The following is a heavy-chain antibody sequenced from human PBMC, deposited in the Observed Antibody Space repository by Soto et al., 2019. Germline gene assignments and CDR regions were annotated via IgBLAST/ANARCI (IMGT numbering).Heavy chain of an antibody. Sequence: QLQLQESGPGLVKPSETLSLTCTVSGGSISSSSYYWGWIRQPPGKGLEGIGSIYYSGSTYYNPSLTSRVPTSADTSTNQFSLKLSSVTAADTAVYYCARHTPAISISDHWGQGTLVTVSS. V-gene: IGHV4-39*01. J-gene: IGHJ4*02. CDR2: IYYSGST. CDR3: ARHTPAISISDH. D-gene: IGHD2-15*01. CDR1: GGSISSSSYY.